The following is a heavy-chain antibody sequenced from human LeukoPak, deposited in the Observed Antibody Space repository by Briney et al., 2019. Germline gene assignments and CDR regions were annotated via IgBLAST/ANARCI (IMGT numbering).Heavy chain of an antibody. J-gene: IGHJ4*02. D-gene: IGHD1-7*01. CDR1: GGSISSGDYY. CDR3: ARGRTNFDY. CDR2: IYYSGST. Sequence: SEALSLTCAVSGGSISSGDYYWSWIRQPPGKGLEWIGYIYYSGSTYYNPSLKSRVTISVDTSKNQFSLKLSSVTAADTAVYYCARGRTNFDYWGQGTLVTVSS. V-gene: IGHV4-30-4*08.